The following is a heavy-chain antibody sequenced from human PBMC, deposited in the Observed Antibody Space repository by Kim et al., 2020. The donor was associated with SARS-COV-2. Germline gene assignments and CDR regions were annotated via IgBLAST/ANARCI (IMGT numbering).Heavy chain of an antibody. Sequence: SETLSLTCAVYGGSFSGYYWSWIRQPPGKGLEWIGEINHSGSTNYNPSLKSRVTISVDTSKNQFSLKLSSVTAADTAVYYCARGRSRGYSYGHYYGMDVWGQGTTVTVSS. CDR1: GGSFSGYY. J-gene: IGHJ6*02. CDR2: INHSGST. CDR3: ARGRSRGYSYGHYYGMDV. V-gene: IGHV4-34*01. D-gene: IGHD5-18*01.